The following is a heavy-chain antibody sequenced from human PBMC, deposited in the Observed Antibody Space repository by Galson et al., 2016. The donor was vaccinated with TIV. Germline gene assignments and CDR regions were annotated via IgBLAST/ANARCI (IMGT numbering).Heavy chain of an antibody. D-gene: IGHD6-13*01. J-gene: IGHJ6*02. CDR2: IRHDGSWE. V-gene: IGHV3-30*02. CDR3: ARDRRLAAANNYYYYYYGIDV. CDR1: GLTFNTYG. Sequence: SLRLSCAVSGLTFNTYGMHWVRQAPGKGLEWVAFIRHDGSWENHADSVKGRFAISRDNSKNTLFLQMNSLKPEDTAVYYCARDRRLAAANNYYYYYYGIDVWGQGTTVTVSS.